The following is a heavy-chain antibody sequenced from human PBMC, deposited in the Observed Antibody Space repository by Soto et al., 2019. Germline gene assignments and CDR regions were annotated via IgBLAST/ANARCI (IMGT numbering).Heavy chain of an antibody. V-gene: IGHV3-30*04. Sequence: QVHLVESGGGVVQPGRSLRLSCAASGFTFSSYTMNWIRKAPGKGLGWVAVISYDGRNKYYADSVKGRFTISRVNSKNTRYLQMNRRRAEDTAVDYCARDRGDGWAALDYWGQGTLVTVSS. CDR2: ISYDGRNK. J-gene: IGHJ4*02. D-gene: IGHD3-10*01. CDR3: ARDRGDGWAALDY. CDR1: GFTFSSYT.